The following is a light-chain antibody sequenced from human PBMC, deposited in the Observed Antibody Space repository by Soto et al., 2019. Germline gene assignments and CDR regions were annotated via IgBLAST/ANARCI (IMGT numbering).Light chain of an antibody. CDR1: QSLLHSDGYNY. J-gene: IGKJ1*01. V-gene: IGKV2-28*01. Sequence: DSVMTQFPLSLSVTPGEPASISCRSSQSLLHSDGYNYLDWYVQKPGQSPQLLIYLGSNRASGVPDRFSDSGSGTDFTLKISRVEAEDVGFYYCMQALQIRVEFGQGTKVELK. CDR3: MQALQIRVE. CDR2: LGS.